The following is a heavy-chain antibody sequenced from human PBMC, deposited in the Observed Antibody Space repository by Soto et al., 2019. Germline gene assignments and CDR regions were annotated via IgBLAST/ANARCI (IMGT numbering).Heavy chain of an antibody. D-gene: IGHD2-8*02. J-gene: IGHJ5*02. Sequence: QVQLVQSGAEVKKPGSSVKVSCKASGGTFNSYTINWVRQAPGQGLEWMGGITPIFGRRNYAQKFQDRVTITADESTNTAYMELRDLTSDDTAVYYRARVPGILLVPTKHQLGACFALSGEGALVTVSS. CDR2: ITPIFGRR. CDR1: GGTFNSYT. V-gene: IGHV1-69*01. CDR3: ARVPGILLVPTKHQLGACFAL.